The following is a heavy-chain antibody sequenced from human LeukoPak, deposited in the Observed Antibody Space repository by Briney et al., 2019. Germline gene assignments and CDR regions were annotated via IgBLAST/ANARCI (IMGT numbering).Heavy chain of an antibody. Sequence: ASVTVSFTASGYTFTSYYMHWLRQAPGQGREWMGLINPSGGSTSYAQKFQGRVTMTRDMSTSTVYMELSSLRSEDTAVYYCARGLYVWGSTNAFDIWGQGTMVTVSS. D-gene: IGHD3-16*01. J-gene: IGHJ3*02. CDR2: INPSGGST. V-gene: IGHV1-46*01. CDR3: ARGLYVWGSTNAFDI. CDR1: GYTFTSYY.